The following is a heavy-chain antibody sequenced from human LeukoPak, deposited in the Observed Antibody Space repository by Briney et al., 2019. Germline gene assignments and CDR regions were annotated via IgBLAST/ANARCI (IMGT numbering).Heavy chain of an antibody. J-gene: IGHJ4*02. CDR2: ISTSSSYI. CDR3: ARDSAYYYDSGAYPAYYFDY. V-gene: IGHV3-21*01. Sequence: GGSLRLSCAASGFTFSSYNMNWVRQAPGKGLEWVSSISTSSSYIYYADSVKGRFTTARDNAKNSLYLQMNSLRAEDTAVYYCARDSAYYYDSGAYPAYYFDYWGQGTLVTVSS. CDR1: GFTFSSYN. D-gene: IGHD3-22*01.